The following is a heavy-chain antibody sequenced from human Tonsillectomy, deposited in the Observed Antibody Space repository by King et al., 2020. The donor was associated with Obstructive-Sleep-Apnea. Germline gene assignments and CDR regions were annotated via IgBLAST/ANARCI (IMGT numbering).Heavy chain of an antibody. D-gene: IGHD5-12*01. Sequence: VQLVESGGGLVKPGGSLRLSCAASGFTFSDAWMAWVRQAPGKGLEWVGRIKGNPDGGTTDYAAPVKGRFTISRDDSKTTLYLLMNSLKTEDTAMYYCTTDAVATIIGYYFDYWGQGTLVTVSS. CDR1: GFTFSDAW. V-gene: IGHV3-15*01. J-gene: IGHJ4*02. CDR3: TTDAVATIIGYYFDY. CDR2: IKGNPDGGTT.